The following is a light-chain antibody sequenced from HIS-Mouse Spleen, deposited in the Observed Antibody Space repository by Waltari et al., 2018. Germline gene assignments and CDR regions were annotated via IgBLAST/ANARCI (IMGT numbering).Light chain of an antibody. Sequence: QSALTKPASVSGSPGQSISISCTVTSSDVGGYNYVSWYQQHPGNAPKLLIYDVSNRPSGVSNRFSGSKSGNTASLTISGLQAEDEADYYCSSYTSSSTLWVFGGGTKLTVL. CDR2: DVS. J-gene: IGLJ3*02. V-gene: IGLV2-14*03. CDR1: SSDVGGYNY. CDR3: SSYTSSSTLWV.